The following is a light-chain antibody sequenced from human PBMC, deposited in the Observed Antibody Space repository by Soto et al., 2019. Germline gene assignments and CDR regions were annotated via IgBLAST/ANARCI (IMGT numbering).Light chain of an antibody. CDR3: QHYNFWPHT. J-gene: IGKJ2*01. Sequence: EILLTQSPATLAVSPGEGATLSCRASQSVRDNLAWYQQKPGQAPRILIYRASTRATGVPARFSGSGSGTEFTLTISSLQSEDVSVYFCQHYNFWPHTFGQGTKLEVK. CDR1: QSVRDN. V-gene: IGKV3-15*01. CDR2: RAS.